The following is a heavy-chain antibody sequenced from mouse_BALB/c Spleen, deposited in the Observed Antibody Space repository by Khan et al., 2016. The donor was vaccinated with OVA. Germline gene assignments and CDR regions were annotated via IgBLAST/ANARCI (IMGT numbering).Heavy chain of an antibody. Sequence: VQLKQSGAELVKPRASVKLSCTASGFNIKDTYMHWVKQRPEQGLEWIGRIDPANGNTKYDPTFQDKATITADTSSNTAYLQLSSLTSEDTAVYYCARDYWDVFAYWGQGTLVTVSA. CDR1: GFNIKDTY. CDR3: ARDYWDVFAY. J-gene: IGHJ3*01. V-gene: IGHV14-3*02. CDR2: IDPANGNT. D-gene: IGHD4-1*01.